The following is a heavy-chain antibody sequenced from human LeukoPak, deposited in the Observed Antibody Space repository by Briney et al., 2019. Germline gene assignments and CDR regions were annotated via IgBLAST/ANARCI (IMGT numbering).Heavy chain of an antibody. Sequence: SGGSLRLSCAASGFTFSDYYMSWIRQAPGKGLEWVSYISSSSYTNYADSVKGRFTISRDNAKNSLYLQMNSLRAEDTAVYYCARDIWDDYYGSGSYYSFDYWGQGTLVTVSS. CDR2: ISSSSYT. J-gene: IGHJ4*02. CDR3: ARDIWDDYYGSGSYYSFDY. V-gene: IGHV3-11*06. D-gene: IGHD3-10*01. CDR1: GFTFSDYY.